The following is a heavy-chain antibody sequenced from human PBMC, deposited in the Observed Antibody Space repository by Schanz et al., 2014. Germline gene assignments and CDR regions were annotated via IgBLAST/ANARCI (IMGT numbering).Heavy chain of an antibody. J-gene: IGHJ6*02. CDR3: ARDIDDRRGYGSGYCSGGCMDV. V-gene: IGHV3-11*05. CDR1: GFTFRDYY. Sequence: QVQLVESGGGLVKPGGSLRLSCAASGFTFRDYYMSWIRQAPGKGLEWVSDISRGSSYANYADSVKGRFTISRDNAKMSLYLQMSSVRAEDTGVYYCARDIDDRRGYGSGYCSGGCMDVWGQGTTVTVSS. CDR2: ISRGSSYA. D-gene: IGHD3-10*01.